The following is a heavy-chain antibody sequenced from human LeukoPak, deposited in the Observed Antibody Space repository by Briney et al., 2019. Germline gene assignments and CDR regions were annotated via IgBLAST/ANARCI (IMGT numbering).Heavy chain of an antibody. D-gene: IGHD1-26*01. Sequence: GGSLRLSCAASGFTFSSYSMNWVRQAPGKGLEGVSSISSSRSYIYYADSVKGRFTISRDNAKNSLYLQMDSLRVEDTAVYYCARDPYSGNYGAYYYYYMDVWGKGTTVTISS. V-gene: IGHV3-21*06. J-gene: IGHJ6*03. CDR3: ARDPYSGNYGAYYYYYMDV. CDR1: GFTFSSYS. CDR2: ISSSRSYI.